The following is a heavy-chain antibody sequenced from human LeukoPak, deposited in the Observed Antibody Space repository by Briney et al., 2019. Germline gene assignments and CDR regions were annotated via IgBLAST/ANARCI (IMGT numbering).Heavy chain of an antibody. V-gene: IGHV3-23*01. D-gene: IGHD2-2*01. J-gene: IGHJ3*02. Sequence: PGGSLRLSCAASGFTFSSYAMSWVRQAPGKGLEWVSAISGSGGSTYYADSVKGRFTISRDNSKNTLYLQMNSLRAEDTAVYYCAKSSQVVPAAEHDAFDIWGQGTMVTVSS. CDR1: GFTFSSYA. CDR2: ISGSGGST. CDR3: AKSSQVVPAAEHDAFDI.